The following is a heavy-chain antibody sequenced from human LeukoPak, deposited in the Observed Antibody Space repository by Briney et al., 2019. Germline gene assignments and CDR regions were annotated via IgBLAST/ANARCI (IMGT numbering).Heavy chain of an antibody. CDR1: GYTFTDYY. V-gene: IGHV1-2*02. Sequence: ASVKVSCKAAGYTFTDYYWHWVRQAPGQGLEWLGWINPNSGGTSYAQKFQGRVTMTRDTSISTAYMEVSRLRSDDTAVYYCATMGATNFDHWGQANQVTVSS. D-gene: IGHD1-26*01. CDR3: ATMGATNFDH. CDR2: INPNSGGT. J-gene: IGHJ4*02.